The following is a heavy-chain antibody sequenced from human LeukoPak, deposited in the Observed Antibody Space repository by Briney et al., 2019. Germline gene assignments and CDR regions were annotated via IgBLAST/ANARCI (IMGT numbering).Heavy chain of an antibody. CDR3: ARDRDSYGFDY. CDR2: IYSGGST. CDR1: GFTVSSNY. V-gene: IGHV3-53*01. D-gene: IGHD5-18*01. J-gene: IGHJ4*02. Sequence: GGSLRLSCAASGFTVSSNYMSWVRQAPGKGLEWVSVIYSGGSTYYADSVKGRFTISRDNSKNTLYLQMNSLRAEDTALYYCARDRDSYGFDYWGQGTLVAVSS.